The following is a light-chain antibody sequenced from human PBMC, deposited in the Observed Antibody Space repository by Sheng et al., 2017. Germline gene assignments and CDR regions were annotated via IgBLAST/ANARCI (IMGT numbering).Light chain of an antibody. V-gene: IGKV3-20*01. CDR3: QQYDTSPPRT. Sequence: EIVLTQSPGTLSLSPGERATLSCRASQSVSSSYLAWYQQRPGQAPRLLIFDASNRATGIPDRFSGSGSGTDFTLTISRLEPEDFAVYYCQQYDTSPPRTFGQGTEVEIK. CDR1: QSVSSSY. CDR2: DAS. J-gene: IGKJ1*01.